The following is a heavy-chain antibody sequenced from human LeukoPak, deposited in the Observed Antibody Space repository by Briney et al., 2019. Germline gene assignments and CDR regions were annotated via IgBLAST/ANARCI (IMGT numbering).Heavy chain of an antibody. CDR2: IIPIFGTA. Sequence: ASVKVSCKASGGTFSSYAISWVRQAPGQGLEWMGGIIPIFGTANYAQKFQGRVTITADESTSTAYMELSSLRSENTAVYYCGGVPYCGGDCYTYAFDIWGQGTMVTVSS. CDR3: GGVPYCGGDCYTYAFDI. J-gene: IGHJ3*02. CDR1: GGTFSSYA. D-gene: IGHD2-21*01. V-gene: IGHV1-69*13.